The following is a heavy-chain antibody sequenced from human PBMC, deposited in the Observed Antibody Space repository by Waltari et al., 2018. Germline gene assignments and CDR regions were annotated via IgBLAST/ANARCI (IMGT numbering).Heavy chain of an antibody. CDR3: AREKYYYDRAGLDY. Sequence: EVQLVESGGGLVQPGGSLRLSCVASGFTFSSYEMNWVRQAPGKGVEWGSHISNSGRTIYYADSVKGRFTSSRDDAKNSLYLQMNSLRAEDTAVYYCAREKYYYDRAGLDYWGQGTLVTVSS. D-gene: IGHD3-22*01. CDR1: GFTFSSYE. V-gene: IGHV3-48*03. J-gene: IGHJ4*02. CDR2: ISNSGRTI.